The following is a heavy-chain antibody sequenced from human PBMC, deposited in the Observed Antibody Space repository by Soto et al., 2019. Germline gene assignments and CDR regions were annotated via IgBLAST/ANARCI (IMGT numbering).Heavy chain of an antibody. J-gene: IGHJ6*02. CDR2: IYPGDSDT. CDR1: GYSFTTYW. CDR3: ARNKGYCDSSSCYGLDV. D-gene: IGHD2-15*01. Sequence: PGESLKISCKGSGYSFTTYWIVWVRQMSGKGLEWMGAIYPGDSDTRYSPSLQGQVTISADKSISTAYLQWNSLKASDTAKYFCARNKGYCDSSSCYGLDVWGQGAAVTVSS. V-gene: IGHV5-51*01.